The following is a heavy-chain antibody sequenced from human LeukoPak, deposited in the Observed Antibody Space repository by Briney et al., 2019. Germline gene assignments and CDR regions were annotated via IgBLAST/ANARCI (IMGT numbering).Heavy chain of an antibody. D-gene: IGHD2-21*01. CDR1: GDSVSSAGYH. CDR3: TTYYVGEGGRGH. Sequence: SETLSLTCSVSGDSVSSAGYHWSWIRQAPGKGLEWIGHSGSPSYNPSLKSRVMTSIDTSKNQFSLKVSTVTAADTAVYYCTTYYVGEGGRGHWGPGTLVTVSS. CDR2: SGSP. J-gene: IGHJ4*02. V-gene: IGHV4-61*08.